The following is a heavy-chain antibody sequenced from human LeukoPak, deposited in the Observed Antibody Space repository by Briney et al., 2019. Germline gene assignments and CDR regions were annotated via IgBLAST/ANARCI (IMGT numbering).Heavy chain of an antibody. D-gene: IGHD6-6*01. Sequence: GGSLRLSCAASGFTFSNYAMSWVRQAPGKGLEWVSVISGSGGSTYYADSVKGRVTVSRDNSKNTLYLQMNSLRAGDTAVYYCAKDRRPNIASRTFDYWGQGTLVTVSS. CDR1: GFTFSNYA. CDR3: AKDRRPNIASRTFDY. J-gene: IGHJ4*02. V-gene: IGHV3-23*01. CDR2: ISGSGGST.